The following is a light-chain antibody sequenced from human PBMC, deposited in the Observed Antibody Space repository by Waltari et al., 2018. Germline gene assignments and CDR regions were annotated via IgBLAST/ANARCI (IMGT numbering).Light chain of an antibody. V-gene: IGKV1-39*01. CDR2: AAS. CDR3: QQSYSTLRT. CDR1: QSISIY. J-gene: IGKJ1*01. Sequence: DIQMTQSPSSLSASVGDRVSITCRTSQSISIYLNWYQQKPGKAPKHLIYAASSLQSGVPSRFSGGGSETDFTLTISSLQPEDFATYYCQQSYSTLRTFGQGTRVEIK.